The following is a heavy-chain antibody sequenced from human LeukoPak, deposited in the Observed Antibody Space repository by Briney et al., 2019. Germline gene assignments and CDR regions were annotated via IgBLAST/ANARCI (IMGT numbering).Heavy chain of an antibody. CDR2: ISGSGGST. Sequence: KPGGSLRLSCAASGFTFSSYGMSWVRQAPGKGLKWVSAISGSGGSTYYADSVKGRFTISRDNSKNTLYLQMNSLRAEDTAVYYCAKDDLDTAMGYWGQGTLVTVSS. J-gene: IGHJ4*02. V-gene: IGHV3-23*01. CDR3: AKDDLDTAMGY. CDR1: GFTFSSYG. D-gene: IGHD5-18*01.